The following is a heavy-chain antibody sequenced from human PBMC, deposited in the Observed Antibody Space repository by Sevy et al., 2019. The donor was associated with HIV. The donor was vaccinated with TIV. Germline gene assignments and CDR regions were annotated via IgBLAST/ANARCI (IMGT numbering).Heavy chain of an antibody. CDR2: LYLGGST. CDR1: GLIVSSNF. Sequence: GGSPRLSCAASGLIVSSNFMSWVRQAPGKGLEWVSVLYLGGSTYYADSVKGRFTISRDDSKNTLYLQMNSLRAEDTAVYFCARGKHISDYYGSFDYWGQGTLVTVSS. J-gene: IGHJ4*02. D-gene: IGHD3-3*01. V-gene: IGHV3-53*01. CDR3: ARGKHISDYYGSFDY.